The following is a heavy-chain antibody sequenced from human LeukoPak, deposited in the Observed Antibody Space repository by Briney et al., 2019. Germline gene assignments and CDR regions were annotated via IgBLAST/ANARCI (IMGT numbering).Heavy chain of an antibody. Sequence: GGSLRLSCAASGFTFSSYAMHWVRQAPGKGLEWVAGISYDGSNKYYADSVKGRFTISRDNSKNTLYLQMNSLRAEDTAVYYCARDHYGGNSRYFDYWGQGTLVTVSS. CDR2: ISYDGSNK. V-gene: IGHV3-30*04. CDR1: GFTFSSYA. CDR3: ARDHYGGNSRYFDY. J-gene: IGHJ4*02. D-gene: IGHD4-23*01.